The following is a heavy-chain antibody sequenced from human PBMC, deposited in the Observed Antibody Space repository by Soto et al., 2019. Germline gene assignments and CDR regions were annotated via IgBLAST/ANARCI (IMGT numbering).Heavy chain of an antibody. CDR3: ARDPISGWDVGYFLYYLDV. CDR1: GYTFATYG. Sequence: QVQLVQSGGEVRKPGASVKISCQASGYTFATYGITWVRQAPGQGLEWMGWISASSGDAKYAQKIQGRVTMTTDTSTSTAYMELKSLRYDATAIYYCARDPISGWDVGYFLYYLDVWGKGTPVTVSS. V-gene: IGHV1-18*01. J-gene: IGHJ6*03. CDR2: ISASSGDA. D-gene: IGHD6-25*01.